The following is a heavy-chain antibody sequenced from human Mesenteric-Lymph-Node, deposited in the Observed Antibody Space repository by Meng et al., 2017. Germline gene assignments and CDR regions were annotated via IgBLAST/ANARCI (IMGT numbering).Heavy chain of an antibody. J-gene: IGHJ4*02. Sequence: QVQLQQWGGGLLKPSETLSLTCAVYGGSFSGYYWSWIRQPPGKGLEWIGEINHSGSTNYNPSLKSRVTISVDTSKNQFSLKLSSVTAADTAVYYCAREGGGYFDYWGQGTLVTVSS. CDR1: GGSFSGYY. V-gene: IGHV4-34*01. D-gene: IGHD3-16*01. CDR3: AREGGGYFDY. CDR2: INHSGST.